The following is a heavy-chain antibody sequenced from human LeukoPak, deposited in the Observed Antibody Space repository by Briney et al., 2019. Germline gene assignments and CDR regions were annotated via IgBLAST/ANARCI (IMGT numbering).Heavy chain of an antibody. CDR2: INPNSGGT. D-gene: IGHD4-23*01. CDR3: ARHPGKVTNDWYFDL. Sequence: ASVKVSCKASGYTFTGYDMHWVRQAPGQGLEWMGWINPNSGGTNYAQKFQGRVTMTRDTSITTAYMELSRLSSDDTAVYYCARHPGKVTNDWYFDLWGRGTLVTVSS. V-gene: IGHV1-2*02. J-gene: IGHJ2*01. CDR1: GYTFTGYD.